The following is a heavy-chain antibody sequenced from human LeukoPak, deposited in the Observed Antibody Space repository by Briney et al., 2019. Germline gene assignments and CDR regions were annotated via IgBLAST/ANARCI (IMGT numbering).Heavy chain of an antibody. Sequence: PGRSLRLSCAASGFTFSSYGMHWVRQAPGKGLEWGAVISYDGSNKYYADSVKGRFTISRDNSKNTLYLQMNSLRAEDTAVYYCAKAPSDSSGYYYAVSDYWGQGTLVTVSS. CDR1: GFTFSSYG. D-gene: IGHD3-22*01. J-gene: IGHJ4*02. CDR2: ISYDGSNK. CDR3: AKAPSDSSGYYYAVSDY. V-gene: IGHV3-30*18.